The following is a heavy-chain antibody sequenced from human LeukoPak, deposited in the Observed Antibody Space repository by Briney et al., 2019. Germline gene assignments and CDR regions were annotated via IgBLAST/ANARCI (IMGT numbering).Heavy chain of an antibody. Sequence: SETLSLTCTVSGGSISSGDYYWSWIRQPPGKGLEWIGYIYYSGSTYYNPSLKSRVTISVDTSKNQFSLKLSSVTAADTAVYYCVRRYYDSSGYYLNWFDPWGQGTLVTVSS. J-gene: IGHJ5*02. CDR2: IYYSGST. D-gene: IGHD3-22*01. CDR1: GGSISSGDYY. V-gene: IGHV4-30-4*08. CDR3: VRRYYDSSGYYLNWFDP.